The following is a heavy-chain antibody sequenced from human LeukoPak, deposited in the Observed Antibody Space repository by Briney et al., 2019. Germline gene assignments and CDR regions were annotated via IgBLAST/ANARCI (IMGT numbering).Heavy chain of an antibody. V-gene: IGHV3-7*01. D-gene: IGHD3-3*01. Sequence: GGSLRLSCAASGFAFSTYWTDWVRQAPGKGLEWVGNINQDGSVKHYVDSVRGRFTISIDNARNSVYLQMSALRVEDTAVYYCTRDFVFWGQGSLVTASS. CDR2: INQDGSVK. CDR3: TRDFVF. CDR1: GFAFSTYW. J-gene: IGHJ4*02.